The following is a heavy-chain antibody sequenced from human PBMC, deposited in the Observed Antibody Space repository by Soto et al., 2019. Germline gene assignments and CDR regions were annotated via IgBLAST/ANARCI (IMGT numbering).Heavy chain of an antibody. J-gene: IGHJ4*02. CDR3: ARGSSGYISSWYYFDY. Sequence: GGSLRLSCAASGFTFTDYALSWVRHAPGKGLEWVATISGIGGSTYLADSVKGRLSISRDNSKNTVSLLMNSLRAEDTAVYFCARGSSGYISSWYYFDYWGRGTLVTVSS. D-gene: IGHD6-13*01. V-gene: IGHV3-23*01. CDR1: GFTFTDYA. CDR2: ISGIGGST.